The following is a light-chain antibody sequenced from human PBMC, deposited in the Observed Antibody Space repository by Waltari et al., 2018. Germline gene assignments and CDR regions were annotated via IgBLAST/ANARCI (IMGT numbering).Light chain of an antibody. CDR3: SSFTRTNSWV. CDR2: DVN. V-gene: IGLV2-14*03. J-gene: IGLJ3*02. Sequence: HSALAQPASVSGSPGQSITISCTGTRSDVGGYNYVSWYQQHPGKAPRLMIYDVNNRPSGVSNRFSGSKSGNTASLTISGLQAEDEADYYCSSFTRTNSWVFGGGTKLTVL. CDR1: RSDVGGYNY.